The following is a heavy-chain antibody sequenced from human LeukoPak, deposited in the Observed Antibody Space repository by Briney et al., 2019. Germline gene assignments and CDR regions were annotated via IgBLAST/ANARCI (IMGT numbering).Heavy chain of an antibody. CDR2: INHSGST. CDR3: ARGGYSSGWYVVPDAFDI. Sequence: SETLSLTCTISGGSISSYYWSWIRQPPGKGLEWIGEINHSGSTNYNPSLKSRVTISVDTSKNQFSLKLSSVTAADTAVYYCARGGYSSGWYVVPDAFDIWGQGTMVTVSS. V-gene: IGHV4-34*01. CDR1: GGSISSYY. D-gene: IGHD6-19*01. J-gene: IGHJ3*02.